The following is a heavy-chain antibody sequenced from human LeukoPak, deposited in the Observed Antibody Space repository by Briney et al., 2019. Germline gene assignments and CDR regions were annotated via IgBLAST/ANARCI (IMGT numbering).Heavy chain of an antibody. CDR2: IYYSGST. CDR1: GGSISSYY. CDR3: ARDKHCSSTSCSAFDI. D-gene: IGHD2-2*01. Sequence: SETLSLTCTVSGGSISSYYWSWIRQPPGKGLEWIGYIYYSGSTNYNPSLKSRVTVSVDTSKNQFSLKLSSVTAADTAVYYCARDKHCSSTSCSAFDIWGQGTMVTVSS. V-gene: IGHV4-59*01. J-gene: IGHJ3*02.